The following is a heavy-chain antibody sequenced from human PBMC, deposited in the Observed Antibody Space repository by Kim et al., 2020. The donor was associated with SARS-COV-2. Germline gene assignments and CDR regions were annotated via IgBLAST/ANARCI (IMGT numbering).Heavy chain of an antibody. Sequence: ASVKVSCKASGYTFTGYYMHWVRQAPGQGLEWMGWINPNSGGTNYAQKFQGRVTMTRDMSISTAYMELSRLRSDDTAVYYCTYGDPTAGIGMDVWGQGTTVTVSS. CDR1: GYTFTGYY. CDR3: TYGDPTAGIGMDV. D-gene: IGHD4-17*01. V-gene: IGHV1-2*02. CDR2: INPNSGGT. J-gene: IGHJ6*02.